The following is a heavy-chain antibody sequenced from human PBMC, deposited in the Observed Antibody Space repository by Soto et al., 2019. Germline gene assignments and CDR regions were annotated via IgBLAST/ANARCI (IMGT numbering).Heavy chain of an antibody. CDR2: ISYGGSNK. J-gene: IGHJ4*02. D-gene: IGHD5-18*01. CDR1: GFTFSSYG. Sequence: GVLRLSCAASGFTFSSYGMHWVRQAPGKGLEWVAVISYGGSNKYYADSVKGRFTISRDNSKNTLYLQMNSLRAEDTAVYYCAKGSDTAMVPLDYWGQGTLVTVSS. V-gene: IGHV3-30*18. CDR3: AKGSDTAMVPLDY.